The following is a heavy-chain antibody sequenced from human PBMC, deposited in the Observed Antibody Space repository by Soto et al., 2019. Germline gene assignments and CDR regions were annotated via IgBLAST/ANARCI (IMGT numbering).Heavy chain of an antibody. CDR1: GFTFSAFG. J-gene: IGHJ6*02. D-gene: IGHD6-13*01. V-gene: IGHV3-30*03. CDR3: AIQPVGNSDYYNMDV. CDR2: TSFDGSKK. Sequence: QVQLVESGGGVVQPGRSLRLSCAASGFTFSAFGMQWVRQVPGKGLEWVADTSFDGSKKYYADSVKGRFTISRDNSKNTLDLQMTSLRTEDTAVYYCAIQPVGNSDYYNMDVWGQGTTVTVSS.